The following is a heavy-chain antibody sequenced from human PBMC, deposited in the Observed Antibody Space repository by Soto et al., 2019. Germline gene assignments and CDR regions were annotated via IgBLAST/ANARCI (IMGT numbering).Heavy chain of an antibody. CDR3: VRVPHNFNWAPYGLGV. CDR1: GNIFTSNG. J-gene: IGHJ6*02. D-gene: IGHD3-9*01. V-gene: IGHV1-18*04. CDR2: ISAYTGGA. Sequence: QVQLVQSGGEVKKPGASAKVSCKASGNIFTSNGFSWVRQAPGQGLEWMGWISAYTGGANYPQKFQGRVTMTTDTSTSMAYMELRSLTSDDTAVYYCVRVPHNFNWAPYGLGVWGQGTTVTVS.